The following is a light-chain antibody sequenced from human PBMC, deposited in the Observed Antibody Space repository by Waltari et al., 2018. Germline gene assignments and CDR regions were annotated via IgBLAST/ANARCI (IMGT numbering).Light chain of an antibody. Sequence: QSGLTQPPSASGTPGQRVIISCSGSTSNTVSNYVSWSQHVPGAAPKLLIYRNDQRPSGVPDRFSGSKSGASASLAISGLRSEDEAHYFCASWDESLSGFVVFGGGTKLTVL. V-gene: IGLV1-47*01. CDR1: TSNTVSNY. CDR2: RND. CDR3: ASWDESLSGFVV. J-gene: IGLJ2*01.